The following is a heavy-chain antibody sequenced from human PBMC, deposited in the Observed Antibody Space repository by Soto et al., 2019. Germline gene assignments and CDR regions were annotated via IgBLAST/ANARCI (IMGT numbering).Heavy chain of an antibody. V-gene: IGHV1-18*01. Sequence: ASVKVSCKASGYTFTSYGISWVRQAPGQGLEWMGWISAYNGNTNYAQKLQGRVTMTTDTSTSTAYMELRSLRFDDTAVYYCARDFRSSGWYDYWGQGPLVTVSS. D-gene: IGHD6-19*01. CDR3: ARDFRSSGWYDY. CDR2: ISAYNGNT. CDR1: GYTFTSYG. J-gene: IGHJ4*02.